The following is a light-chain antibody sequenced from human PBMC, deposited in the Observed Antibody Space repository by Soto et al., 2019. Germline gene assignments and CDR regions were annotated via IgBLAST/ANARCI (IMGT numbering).Light chain of an antibody. V-gene: IGKV3-15*01. CDR2: GVS. CDR3: QQYNNWRT. Sequence: IVMPHSPATLSLSPGERATLSCRASQSVATDLAWYQQKLGPAPRLLIYGVSTRATGIPARFSGSGSGKEFTLTISRLQAEDFAVYYCQQYNNWRTFGQGTKVDIK. J-gene: IGKJ1*01. CDR1: QSVATD.